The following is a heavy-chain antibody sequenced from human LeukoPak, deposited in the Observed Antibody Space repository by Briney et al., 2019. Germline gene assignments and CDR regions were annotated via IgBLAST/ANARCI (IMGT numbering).Heavy chain of an antibody. Sequence: SETLSLTCTVSGGSISSYYWSWIRQPPGKGLEWIGYIYYSGSTNYNPSLKSRVTISVDTSKNQFSLKLSSVTAADTAVYYCVRVVPAAMAPYYYYGMDVWGQGTTVTVSS. CDR3: VRVVPAAMAPYYYYGMDV. D-gene: IGHD2-2*01. J-gene: IGHJ6*02. V-gene: IGHV4-59*01. CDR1: GGSISSYY. CDR2: IYYSGST.